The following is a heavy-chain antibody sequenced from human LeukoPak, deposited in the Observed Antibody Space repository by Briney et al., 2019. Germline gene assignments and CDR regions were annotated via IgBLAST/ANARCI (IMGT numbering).Heavy chain of an antibody. V-gene: IGHV1-2*02. CDR1: GYTFTGYY. D-gene: IGHD6-13*01. Sequence: ASVKVSCKASGYTFTGYYMHWVRQAPGQGLEWMGWNNPNSGGTNYAQKFQGRVTMARDTSISTAYMELSRLRSDDTAVYYCARVKGAAAEKYYFDYWGQGTLVTVSS. CDR2: NNPNSGGT. CDR3: ARVKGAAAEKYYFDY. J-gene: IGHJ4*02.